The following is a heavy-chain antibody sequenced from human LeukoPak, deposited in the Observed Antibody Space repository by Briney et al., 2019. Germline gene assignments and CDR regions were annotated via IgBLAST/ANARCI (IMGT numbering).Heavy chain of an antibody. CDR3: ARTYYDFWSGYRGYNWFDP. Sequence: ASVKVSCKASGYTFTGYYMHWVRQAPGQGLEWMGGIIPIFGTANYAQKFQGRVTITTDESTSTAYMELSSLRSEDTAVYYCARTYYDFWSGYRGYNWFDPWGQGTLVTVSS. D-gene: IGHD3-3*01. J-gene: IGHJ5*02. CDR2: IIPIFGTA. V-gene: IGHV1-69*05. CDR1: GYTFTGYY.